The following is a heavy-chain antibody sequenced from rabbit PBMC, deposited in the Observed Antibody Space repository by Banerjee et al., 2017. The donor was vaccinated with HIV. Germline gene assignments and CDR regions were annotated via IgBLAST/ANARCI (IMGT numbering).Heavy chain of an antibody. CDR3: ARISGWGGDL. V-gene: IGHV1S43*01. CDR2: IYAGEGSI. Sequence: QEQLEESGGDLVKPGASLTLTCTASGFSFSSYYYMCWVRQAPGKGLEWIGAIYAGEGSIDYASWVNGRFTFSSDNAQNTVDLQINSLTVADTATYFCARISGWGGDLWGPGTLVTVS. D-gene: IGHD4-1*01. CDR1: GFSFSSYYY. J-gene: IGHJ4*01.